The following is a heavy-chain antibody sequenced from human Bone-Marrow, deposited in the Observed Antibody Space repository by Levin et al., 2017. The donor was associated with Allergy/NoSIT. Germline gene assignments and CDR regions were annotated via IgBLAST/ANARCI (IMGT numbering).Heavy chain of an antibody. CDR1: GDTFDRYT. D-gene: IGHD2-2*01. CDR2: IIPMVDIP. V-gene: IGHV1-69*02. CDR3: AIQRYFVMLPAAMPFDY. J-gene: IGHJ4*02. Sequence: SVKVSCKASGDTFDRYTVSWVRLAPGQGLEWMGRIIPMVDIPNYAPKFRGRVTITADRSTGTAYMELSSLTSEDTAVYFCAIQRYFVMLPAAMPFDYGGQGSLVTVSS.